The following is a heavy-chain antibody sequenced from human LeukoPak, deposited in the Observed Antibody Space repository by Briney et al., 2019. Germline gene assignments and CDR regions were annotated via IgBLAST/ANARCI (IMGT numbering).Heavy chain of an antibody. V-gene: IGHV3-23*01. Sequence: PGGSLRLSCAASGFTFNNYAMSWFRKAPGKGLEWFSAISGSGGSTYYADSVKGRFTISRDNSKNTLYLQMNSLRAEDTAVYYCAKDAMIVVVTQDYFDYWGQGTLVTVSS. D-gene: IGHD3-22*01. CDR3: AKDAMIVVVTQDYFDY. CDR2: ISGSGGST. CDR1: GFTFNNYA. J-gene: IGHJ4*02.